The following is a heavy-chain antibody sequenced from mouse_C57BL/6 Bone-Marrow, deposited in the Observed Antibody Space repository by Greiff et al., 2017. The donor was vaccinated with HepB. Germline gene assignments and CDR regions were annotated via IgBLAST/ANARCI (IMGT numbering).Heavy chain of an antibody. D-gene: IGHD2-1*01. V-gene: IGHV1-26*01. Sequence: EVQLQQSGPELVKPGASVKISCKASGYTFTDYYINWVKQSHGKSLEWIGDINPNNGGTSYNQKFKGKATLTVDKSSSTAYMELRSLTSEDSAVYYCARGGDYGNFIYGGYFDVWGTGTTVTVSS. CDR2: INPNNGGT. J-gene: IGHJ1*03. CDR1: GYTFTDYY. CDR3: ARGGDYGNFIYGGYFDV.